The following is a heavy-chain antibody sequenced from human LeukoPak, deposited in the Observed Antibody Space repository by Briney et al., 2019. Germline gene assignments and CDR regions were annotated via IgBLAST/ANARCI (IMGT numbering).Heavy chain of an antibody. Sequence: ASVKVSCKASGGTFSSYAISWVRQAPGQGLEWMGGVIPIFGTANYAQKFQGRVTITADKSTSTAYMELSNLRSEDTAVYYCARVLSGRTVWSPYYYYYMDVWGKGTTVTISS. D-gene: IGHD2-8*02. CDR2: VIPIFGTA. CDR1: GGTFSSYA. V-gene: IGHV1-69*06. CDR3: ARVLSGRTVWSPYYYYYMDV. J-gene: IGHJ6*03.